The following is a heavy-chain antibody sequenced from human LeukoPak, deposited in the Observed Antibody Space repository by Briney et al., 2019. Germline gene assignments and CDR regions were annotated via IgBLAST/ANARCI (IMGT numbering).Heavy chain of an antibody. CDR2: INPNSGDT. V-gene: IGHV1-2*02. CDR3: ARDLTFTSGRGVY. J-gene: IGHJ4*02. CDR1: GYTFTPYY. D-gene: IGHD6-25*01. Sequence: GASVNVSCTASGYTFTPYYMHWVRQAPGQGLEWMGWINPNSGDTNYAQEFQGRVTMTRDTSINTAYMELSGLRSDDTAVYYWARDLTFTSGRGVYWGQGTLVTVSS.